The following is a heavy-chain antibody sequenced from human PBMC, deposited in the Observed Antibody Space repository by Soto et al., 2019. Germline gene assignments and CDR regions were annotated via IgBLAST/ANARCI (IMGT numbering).Heavy chain of an antibody. J-gene: IGHJ4*02. CDR1: GFTFSSYA. CDR3: AAPREDSSGWGHLDY. CDR2: ISYDGSNK. V-gene: IGHV3-30-3*01. D-gene: IGHD6-19*01. Sequence: GGSLRLSCAASGFTFSSYAMHWVRQAPGKGLEWVAVISYDGSNKYYADSVKGRFTISRDNSKNTLYLQMNSLRAEDTAVYYCAAPREDSSGWGHLDYWGQGTLVTVSS.